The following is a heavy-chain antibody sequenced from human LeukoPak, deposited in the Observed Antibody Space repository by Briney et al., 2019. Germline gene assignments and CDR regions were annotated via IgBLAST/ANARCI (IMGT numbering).Heavy chain of an antibody. Sequence: ASVKVSCKASVYTFTDYYIHRVRQAPGQRLEWMGWINPKSADTNFAQKFQGRVTMTRDTSISTAYMELSRLESDDTAVYYCARDVEWGQGILVTVSS. D-gene: IGHD5-24*01. J-gene: IGHJ4*02. CDR3: ARDVE. CDR1: VYTFTDYY. CDR2: INPKSADT. V-gene: IGHV1-2*02.